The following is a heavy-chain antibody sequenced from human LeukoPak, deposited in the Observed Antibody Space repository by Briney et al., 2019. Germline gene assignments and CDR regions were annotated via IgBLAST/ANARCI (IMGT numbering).Heavy chain of an antibody. CDR1: GFTFSSYS. D-gene: IGHD2-15*01. Sequence: GGSLRLSCAASGFTFSSYSMNWVRQAPGEGLEWVSSISSSSSYIYYADSVKGRFTISRDNAKNSLYLQMNSLRAEDTAVYYCARDSCSGGSCYSGWGQGTLVTVSS. CDR2: ISSSSSYI. CDR3: ARDSCSGGSCYSG. V-gene: IGHV3-21*01. J-gene: IGHJ4*02.